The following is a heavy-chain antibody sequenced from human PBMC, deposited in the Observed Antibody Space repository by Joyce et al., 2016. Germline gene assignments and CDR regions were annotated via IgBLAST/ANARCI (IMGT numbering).Heavy chain of an antibody. CDR1: GFTFDDYA. V-gene: IGHV3-9*01. J-gene: IGHJ6*02. CDR2: ITWDSANR. CDR3: ARDHTMDG. Sequence: EVQLVESGGGLVQPGRSLRLSCAASGFTFDDYAMQWVRQAPGKGREGVSGITWDSANRGYVDSVKVRFTVSRDKANNALYLQMNSLRAEDTALYYCARDHTMDGWGQGTTVIVSS.